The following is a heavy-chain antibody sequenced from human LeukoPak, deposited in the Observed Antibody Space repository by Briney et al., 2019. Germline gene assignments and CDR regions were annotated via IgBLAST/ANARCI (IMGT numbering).Heavy chain of an antibody. D-gene: IGHD3/OR15-3a*01. CDR3: AREHQSYYFDY. V-gene: IGHV4-34*01. Sequence: SETLSLTCAVYGGSFSGYYWSWIRQPPGKGLEWIGEINHSGSTNYNPSLKSRVTISVDTSKNQFSLKLSSVTAADTAVYYCAREHQSYYFDYWGQGTLVTVSS. CDR2: INHSGST. CDR1: GGSFSGYY. J-gene: IGHJ4*02.